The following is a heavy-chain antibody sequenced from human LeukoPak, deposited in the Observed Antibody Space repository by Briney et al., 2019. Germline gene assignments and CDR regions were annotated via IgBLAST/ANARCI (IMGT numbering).Heavy chain of an antibody. J-gene: IGHJ4*02. V-gene: IGHV3-74*01. Sequence: PGGSLRLSCAASGFTFDQYWMHWVRQGSGKGLAWVSRISLDESETDYADSVKGRFTVSRDNAKNTVYLQMNRLRVDDTAVYYCARGVYGNFDSWGQGILVTVSS. CDR1: GFTFDQYW. CDR3: ARGVYGNFDS. D-gene: IGHD3-10*01. CDR2: ISLDESET.